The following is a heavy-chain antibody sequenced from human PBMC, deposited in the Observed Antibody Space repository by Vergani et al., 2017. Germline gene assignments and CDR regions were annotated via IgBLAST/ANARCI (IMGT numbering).Heavy chain of an antibody. CDR1: GASINNDFYY. D-gene: IGHD1-26*01. V-gene: IGHV4-61*02. Sequence: QVQLQESGPGLVKPSQTLSLTCTVSGASINNDFYYWHWIRQTAGNGLEWIGLIYVSGITVYNPSLQSRVSMSVDTSKNQFSLTLTSVTAADTAVYYCARDNTLPRPRAIDLWVQGTMVTVSS. CDR3: ARDNTLPRPRAIDL. CDR2: IYVSGIT. J-gene: IGHJ3*01.